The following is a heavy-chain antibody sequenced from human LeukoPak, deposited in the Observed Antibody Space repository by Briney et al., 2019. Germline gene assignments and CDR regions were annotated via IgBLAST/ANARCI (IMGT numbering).Heavy chain of an antibody. V-gene: IGHV3-30*18. D-gene: IGHD3-10*01. Sequence: GGSLRPSCAASGFTFSDYYMSWIRQAPGKGLEWVAMISHDGNSKQYADFAKGRFTISRDISKHTVYLQMNSLRAEDTAVYYCAKDLNYGSGTYYLTDSWGQGTLVTVSS. CDR2: ISHDGNSK. J-gene: IGHJ4*02. CDR1: GFTFSDYY. CDR3: AKDLNYGSGTYYLTDS.